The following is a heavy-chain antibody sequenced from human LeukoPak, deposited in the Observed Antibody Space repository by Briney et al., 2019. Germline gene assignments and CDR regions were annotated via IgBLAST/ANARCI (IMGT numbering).Heavy chain of an antibody. CDR3: ARLYSSSSGTSLDY. Sequence: SETLSLTCTVSGGSISSYYWSWIRQPLGKGLEWIGYIYYSGSTNYNPSLKSRVTISVDTSKNQFSLKVSSVTAADTAVYYCARLYSSSSGTSLDYWGQGTLVTVSS. J-gene: IGHJ4*02. D-gene: IGHD6-6*01. CDR1: GGSISSYY. CDR2: IYYSGST. V-gene: IGHV4-59*01.